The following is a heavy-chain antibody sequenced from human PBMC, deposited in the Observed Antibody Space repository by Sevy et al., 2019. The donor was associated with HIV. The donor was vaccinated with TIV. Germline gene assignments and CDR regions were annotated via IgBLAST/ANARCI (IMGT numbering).Heavy chain of an antibody. CDR2: ISYDERDI. CDR3: ARRDVNHQYLMDY. Sequence: GGSLRLSCAASGFTFSDYAMHWVRQAPGKGLKWLSYISYDERDIYYLDSVRGRFSVSRDISKRTLFLQMNDLRPEDTAVYYCARRDVNHQYLMDYWGQGILVTVSS. V-gene: IGHV3-30*03. J-gene: IGHJ4*02. CDR1: GFTFSDYA. D-gene: IGHD2-8*01.